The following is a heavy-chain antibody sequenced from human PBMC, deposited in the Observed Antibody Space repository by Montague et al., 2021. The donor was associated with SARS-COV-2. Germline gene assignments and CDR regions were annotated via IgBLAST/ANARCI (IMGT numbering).Heavy chain of an antibody. J-gene: IGHJ3*01. CDR1: GGSTASHY. D-gene: IGHD6-19*01. V-gene: IGHV4-59*08. CDR2: VYYNEDT. CDR3: ARGWAFDP. Sequence: SETLSLTCTVSGGSTASHYWNWICQSPGKRPEWIGYVYYNEDTKNNPSLQSRDTISIDTSENQFSLRLNSVTAADTAVYFCARGWAFDPWGQGRLVTVSS.